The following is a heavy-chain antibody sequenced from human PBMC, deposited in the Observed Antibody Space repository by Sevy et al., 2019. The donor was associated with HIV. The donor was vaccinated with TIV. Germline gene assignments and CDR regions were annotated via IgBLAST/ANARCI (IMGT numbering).Heavy chain of an antibody. V-gene: IGHV3-21*01. CDR3: ARERLRGVEY. CDR2: ISSSSSYI. CDR1: GFTFSSYS. D-gene: IGHD3-3*01. J-gene: IGHJ4*02. Sequence: GGSLRLSCAASGFTFSSYSMNWVRQAPGKGLEWVSSISSSSSYIYYADSVKGRFTISRDNAKNSLYLQMNSLRAEDTAVYCCARERLRGVEYWGQGTLVTVSS.